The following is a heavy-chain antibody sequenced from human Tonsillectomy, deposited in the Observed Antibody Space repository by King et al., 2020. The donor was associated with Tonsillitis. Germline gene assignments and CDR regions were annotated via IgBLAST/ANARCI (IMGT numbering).Heavy chain of an antibody. D-gene: IGHD3-22*01. CDR1: GWSFSVYY. V-gene: IGHV4-34*01. CDR3: ARGYYDRSGSLSDAFDI. J-gene: IGHJ3*02. Sequence: VQLQQWGAGLLKPSETLSLTCAVYGWSFSVYYWSWIRQPPGKGLEWIGEINHSVSTNFNPSLKSRCTISVDTSKNQFSLKLSSLTAADTAVFYCARGYYDRSGSLSDAFDIWGPGTMVTVSS. CDR2: INHSVST.